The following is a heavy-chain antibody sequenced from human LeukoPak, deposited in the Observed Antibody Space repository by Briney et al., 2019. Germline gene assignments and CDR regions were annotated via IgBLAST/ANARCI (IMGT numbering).Heavy chain of an antibody. CDR1: GFTFSSYS. D-gene: IGHD3-10*01. CDR3: ARDSSGSDDFDN. V-gene: IGHV3-21*01. J-gene: IGHJ4*02. CDR2: ISTSSSYI. Sequence: PGGSLRLSCAASGFTFSSYSMNWVRQAPGKGLEWVSSISTSSSYIYYADSLKGRFTISRDNAKNSLYLQMNSLGAEDTAVYYCARDSSGSDDFDNWGQGTLVTVSS.